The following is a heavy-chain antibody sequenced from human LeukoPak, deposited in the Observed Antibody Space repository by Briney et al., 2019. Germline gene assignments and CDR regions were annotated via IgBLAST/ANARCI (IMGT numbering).Heavy chain of an antibody. J-gene: IGHJ4*02. D-gene: IGHD6-19*01. CDR1: GYTFTSYD. Sequence: APVKVPCKASGYTFTSYDINWVRQATGQGLEWMGWMNPNSGNAGYAQKFQGRVTITRNTSISTAYMELSTLRSEDTAVYYCARYPSGWSQRDYWGQGTLVTVSS. CDR3: ARYPSGWSQRDY. CDR2: MNPNSGNA. V-gene: IGHV1-8*03.